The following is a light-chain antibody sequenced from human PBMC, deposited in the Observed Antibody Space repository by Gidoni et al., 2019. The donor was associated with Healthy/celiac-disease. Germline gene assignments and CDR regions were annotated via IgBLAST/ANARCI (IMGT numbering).Light chain of an antibody. CDR3: QQYNSYLFT. CDR1: QSISSW. J-gene: IGKJ5*01. Sequence: DIQMTQSPSTLSASVGDRVTITCRASQSISSWLAWYQQKPGKAPKLLIYDASSLESGVPSMFSGSGSGTEFTLTISSLQPDDFATYYCQQYNSYLFTFGQGTRLEIK. CDR2: DAS. V-gene: IGKV1-5*01.